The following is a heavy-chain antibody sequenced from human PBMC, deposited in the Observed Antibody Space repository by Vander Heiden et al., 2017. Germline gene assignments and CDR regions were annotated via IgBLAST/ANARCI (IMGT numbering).Heavy chain of an antibody. CDR2: IKSRYDGGTT. D-gene: IGHD3-10*02. CDR1: ACSVSNAW. V-gene: IGHV3-15*07. CDR3: TTVFTFNWFDP. J-gene: IGHJ5*02. Sequence: EVQLVESGGGLVKAGGWLRLSCSASACSVSNAWMNWVREVPGKGLEWVGRIKSRYDGGTTDDAAPVKGRFTISRDDSKNTQYLKKNNKKTEDTAVYYCTTVFTFNWFDPWGQGNLVTVS.